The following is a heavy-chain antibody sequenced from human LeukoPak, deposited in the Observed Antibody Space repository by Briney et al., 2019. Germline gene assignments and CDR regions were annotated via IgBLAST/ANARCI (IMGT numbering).Heavy chain of an antibody. D-gene: IGHD2-2*01. V-gene: IGHV1-18*01. CDR1: GYTFSNFG. CDR3: ARDGTSTDDY. J-gene: IGHJ4*02. CDR2: ISGNNDNP. Sequence: ASVKGSSTSSGYTFSNFGISWVRQAPGQGLEWMGWISGNNDNPNYGQKFQGRFTMTTDSSTGTAYMELRNLRSDDTAVYYCARDGTSTDDYWGQGTLVTVSS.